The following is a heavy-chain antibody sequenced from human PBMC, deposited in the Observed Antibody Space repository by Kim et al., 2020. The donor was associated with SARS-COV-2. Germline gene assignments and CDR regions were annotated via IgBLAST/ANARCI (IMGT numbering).Heavy chain of an antibody. CDR1: GGSISSSSYY. V-gene: IGHV4-39*01. CDR3: ARGIAVAGPGYWFDP. CDR2: IYYSGST. J-gene: IGHJ5*02. Sequence: SETLSLTCTVSGGSISSSSYYWGWIRQPPGKGLEWIGSIYYSGSTYYNPSLKSRVTISVDTSKNQFSLKLSSVTAADTAVYYCARGIAVAGPGYWFDPWGQGTLVTVSS. D-gene: IGHD6-19*01.